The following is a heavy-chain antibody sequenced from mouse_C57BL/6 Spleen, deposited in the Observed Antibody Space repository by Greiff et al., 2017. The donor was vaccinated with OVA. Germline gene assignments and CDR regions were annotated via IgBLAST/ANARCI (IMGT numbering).Heavy chain of an antibody. V-gene: IGHV3-1*01. Sequence: QSGPGMVKPSQSLSLTCTVTGYSITSGYDWHWIRHFPGNKLEWMGYIRYSGSTNYNPSLKSRISITHDTSKNHFFLKLNSVTTEDTATYYCARADYYGSSYAMDYWGQGTSVTGSS. J-gene: IGHJ4*01. CDR3: ARADYYGSSYAMDY. CDR1: GYSITSGYD. D-gene: IGHD1-1*01. CDR2: IRYSGST.